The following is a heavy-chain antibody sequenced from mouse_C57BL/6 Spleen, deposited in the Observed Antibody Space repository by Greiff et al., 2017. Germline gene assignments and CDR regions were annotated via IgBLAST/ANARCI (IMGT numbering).Heavy chain of an antibody. V-gene: IGHV5-9-1*02. CDR2: LSSGGDYI. CDR3: TREGDYDFYAMDY. CDR1: GFTFSSYA. Sequence: EVMLVESGEGLVKPGGSLKLSCAASGFTFSSYAMSWVRQTPEKRLEWVAYLSSGGDYIYYADTVKGGFTISRDNTRNTLYLQMSSLKSEDTAMYYCTREGDYDFYAMDYWGQGTSVTVSS. D-gene: IGHD2-4*01. J-gene: IGHJ4*01.